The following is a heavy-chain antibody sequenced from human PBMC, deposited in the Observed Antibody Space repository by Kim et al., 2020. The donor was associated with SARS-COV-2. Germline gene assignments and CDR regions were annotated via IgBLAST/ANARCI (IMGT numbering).Heavy chain of an antibody. V-gene: IGHV3-72*01. D-gene: IGHD6-13*01. Sequence: GGSLRLSCAASGFSFSDYCLDWVRQPPGKGLEWVGRSMRKDESDRTQYVASVRGRFIISRDEPNNSLYLQMSSLQTEDTAVYSCARCVAPDGGGLDVWGQGTTVIVSS. CDR3: ARCVAPDGGGLDV. CDR1: GFSFSDYC. J-gene: IGHJ6*02. CDR2: SMRKDESDRT.